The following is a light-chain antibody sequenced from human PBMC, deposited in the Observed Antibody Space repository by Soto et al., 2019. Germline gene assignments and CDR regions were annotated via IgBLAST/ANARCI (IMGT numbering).Light chain of an antibody. CDR3: SSYSISTAYL. V-gene: IGLV2-14*01. Sequence: LTQPASVSGSPGQSITISCTGTSSDVGGYDYVSWYQLHPGKAPKLMVFEVNNRPSGVSYRFSGSKSGNTASLTISGLQSEDEADYFCSSYSISTAYLFGTGTKVTVL. CDR1: SSDVGGYDY. CDR2: EVN. J-gene: IGLJ1*01.